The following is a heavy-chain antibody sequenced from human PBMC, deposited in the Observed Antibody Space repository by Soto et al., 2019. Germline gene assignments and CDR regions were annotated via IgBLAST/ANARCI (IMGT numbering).Heavy chain of an antibody. CDR2: MNPNSGNT. D-gene: IGHD3-10*01. V-gene: IGHV1-8*01. CDR3: ARVLLWFGELLTHYYYYGMDV. J-gene: IGHJ6*02. CDR1: GYTFTSYD. Sequence: ASVKVSCKASGYTFTSYDINWVRQATGQGLEWMGWMNPNSGNTGYAQKFQGRVTMTRNTSISTAYMELSSLRSEDTAVYYCARVLLWFGELLTHYYYYGMDVWGQGTTVTVSS.